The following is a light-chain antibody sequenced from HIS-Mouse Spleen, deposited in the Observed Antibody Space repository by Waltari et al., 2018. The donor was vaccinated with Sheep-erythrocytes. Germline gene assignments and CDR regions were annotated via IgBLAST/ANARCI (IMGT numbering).Light chain of an antibody. CDR2: EVS. J-gene: IGLJ2*01. V-gene: IGLV2-8*01. CDR3: SSYAGSNNVV. Sequence: QSALTQPPSASGSPGQSVTIPCTGTSSDVGGYNHVPWYQQHPAKSPQLMIYEVSKRPSGVPDRFSGSKSGNTASLTVSGLQAEDEADYYCSSYAGSNNVVFGGGTKLTVL. CDR1: SSDVGGYNH.